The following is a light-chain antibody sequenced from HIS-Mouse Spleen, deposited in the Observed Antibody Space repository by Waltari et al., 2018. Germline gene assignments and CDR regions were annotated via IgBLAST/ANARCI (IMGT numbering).Light chain of an antibody. V-gene: IGLV3-10*01. CDR2: EDI. CDR1: ALPKNY. J-gene: IGLJ2*01. CDR3: YSTDSSGNHRV. Sequence: SYELTQPPSVSVSPGQTARITCPGDALPKNYAYLYQQKSGQAPVLVIYEDIKRPSGIPERFSGSSSGTMATLTISGAQVEDEADYYCYSTDSSGNHRVFGGGTKLTVL.